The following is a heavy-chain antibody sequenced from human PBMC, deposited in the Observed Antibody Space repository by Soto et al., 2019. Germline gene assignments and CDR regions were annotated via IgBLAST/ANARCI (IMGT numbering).Heavy chain of an antibody. V-gene: IGHV3-30-3*01. CDR3: ARGRYGSGSFDY. J-gene: IGHJ4*02. Sequence: GGSLRLSCAASGFTFSSYAMHWVRQAPGKGLEWVAVISYDGSNKYYADSVKGRFTISRDNSKNTLYLQMNSLRAEDTAVYYCARGRYGSGSFDYWGQGTLVTVSS. D-gene: IGHD6-19*01. CDR1: GFTFSSYA. CDR2: ISYDGSNK.